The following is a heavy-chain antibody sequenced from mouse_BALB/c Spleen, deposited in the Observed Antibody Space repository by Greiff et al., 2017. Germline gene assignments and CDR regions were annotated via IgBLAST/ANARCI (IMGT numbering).Heavy chain of an antibody. Sequence: QVQLQQSGAELARPGASVKLSCKASGYTFTDYYINWVKQRTGQGLEWIGEIYPGSGNIYYNEKFKGKATLTADKSSSTAYMQLSSLTSEDSAVYFCARFGDYDRFAYWGQGTLVTVSA. V-gene: IGHV1-77*01. D-gene: IGHD2-4*01. J-gene: IGHJ3*01. CDR1: GYTFTDYY. CDR2: IYPGSGNI. CDR3: ARFGDYDRFAY.